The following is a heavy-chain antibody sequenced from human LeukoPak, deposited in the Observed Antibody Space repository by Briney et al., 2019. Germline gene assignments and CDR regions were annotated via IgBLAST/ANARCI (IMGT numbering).Heavy chain of an antibody. Sequence: SETLSLTCGVSGHSFSSDSFWGWIRQPPGQGLEWIGSIHERGSTFYNPSLRSRVTVSIDTSKNQFSLNVNSVTAADTAVYYCARASRPSNSWFDPWGQGTVVTVSS. D-gene: IGHD6-6*01. J-gene: IGHJ5*02. V-gene: IGHV4-38-2*01. CDR1: GHSFSSDSF. CDR3: ARASRPSNSWFDP. CDR2: IHERGST.